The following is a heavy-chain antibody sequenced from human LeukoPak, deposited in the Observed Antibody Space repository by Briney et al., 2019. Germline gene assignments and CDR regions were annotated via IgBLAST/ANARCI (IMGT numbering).Heavy chain of an antibody. V-gene: IGHV4-59*08. J-gene: IGHJ6*02. CDR1: GGSISSYY. D-gene: IGHD4/OR15-4a*01. CDR3: ARGVPLGV. Sequence: SETLSLTCTVSGGSISSYYWSWIRQPPGKGLEWMGYISYSGSTNYNPSLKSRVTISVDASKNQFSLKVSSVTAADTAVYYCARGVPLGVWGQGTTVTVSS. CDR2: ISYSGST.